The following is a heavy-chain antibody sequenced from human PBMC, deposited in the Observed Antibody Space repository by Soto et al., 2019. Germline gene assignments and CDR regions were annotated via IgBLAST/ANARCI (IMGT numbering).Heavy chain of an antibody. V-gene: IGHV1-69*01. D-gene: IGHD3-22*01. J-gene: IGHJ4*02. CDR2: IIPIFGTA. CDR1: GGTFSSYA. CDR3: AREENSSGYYDSGFDY. Sequence: QVQLVQSGAEVKKPGSSVKVSCKASGGTFSSYAISWVRQAPGQGLEWMGGIIPIFGTATYAQKFQGRVTITADESTSTAYMELSSVRSEDTAVYYCAREENSSGYYDSGFDYWGQGTLVTVSS.